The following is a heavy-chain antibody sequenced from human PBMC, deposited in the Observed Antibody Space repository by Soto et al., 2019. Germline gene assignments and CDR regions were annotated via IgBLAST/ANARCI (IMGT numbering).Heavy chain of an antibody. CDR1: GFSLSSTRMA. Sequence: KESGPTLVKPTQTLTLTCTFSGFSLSSTRMAVGWIRQPPGKALEWLALIYWDDDKRYSPFLKSMLTITKDTSKNQVVLTMSNMDPVDTARYYCAHIVVAGLGYYFDYWGQGTLVTVSS. D-gene: IGHD6-19*01. CDR2: IYWDDDK. CDR3: AHIVVAGLGYYFDY. V-gene: IGHV2-5*02. J-gene: IGHJ4*02.